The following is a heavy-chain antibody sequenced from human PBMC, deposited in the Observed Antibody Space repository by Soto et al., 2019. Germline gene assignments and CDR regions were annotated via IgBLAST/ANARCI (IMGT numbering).Heavy chain of an antibody. V-gene: IGHV3-30*18. CDR2: ISYDGTVK. CDR1: GLTFSTYG. D-gene: IGHD6-13*01. CDR3: AKRIGTAGTIDY. Sequence: QVQLVESGGGVVQPGRSLRLSCEASGLTFSTYGMHWVRQAPGKGLEWVSVISYDGTVKYYADSVKGRFTVSRDNSKNTLYVQMNSLRVEDTAVYYCAKRIGTAGTIDYWGQGTLVTVSS. J-gene: IGHJ4*02.